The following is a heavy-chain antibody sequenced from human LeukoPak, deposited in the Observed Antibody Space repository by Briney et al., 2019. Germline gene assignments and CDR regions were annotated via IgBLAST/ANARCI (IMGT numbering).Heavy chain of an antibody. Sequence: SQTLSLTCTVSGDSVNSGAYYWSWLRQPAGKEPEWIGRIYPLETTNYNPSLKSRVTISVDTSKNQFSLKLSSVTAADTAVYYCARGRQFLRFFDFWGQGTLVTVSS. D-gene: IGHD3-3*01. J-gene: IGHJ4*02. V-gene: IGHV4-61*02. CDR1: GDSVNSGAYY. CDR3: ARGRQFLRFFDF. CDR2: IYPLETT.